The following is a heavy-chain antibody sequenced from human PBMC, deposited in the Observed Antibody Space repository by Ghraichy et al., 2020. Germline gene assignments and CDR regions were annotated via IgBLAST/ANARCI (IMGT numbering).Heavy chain of an antibody. D-gene: IGHD2-15*01. V-gene: IGHV3-7*01. CDR2: LNEAGYET. Sequence: GGSLRLSCVCSEFGFSYYWITCVRQAPGGWLERLASLNEAGYETDCADSLKGRFTVSRDNGQNSMYLQMNSLGAEDTAVYFCARVGSGRSPAGKYYYYMDAWGRGTPVAVS. J-gene: IGHJ6*03. CDR3: ARVGSGRSPAGKYYYYMDA. CDR1: EFGFSYYW.